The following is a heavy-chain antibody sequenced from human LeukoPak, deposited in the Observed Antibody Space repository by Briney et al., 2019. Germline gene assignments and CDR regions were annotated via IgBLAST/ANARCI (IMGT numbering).Heavy chain of an antibody. D-gene: IGHD3-22*01. CDR3: AKRGYYYDSSGYYSRTYFDY. J-gene: IGHJ4*02. Sequence: PLRSLRLSCVVSGFTFSSSGMHWVRKAPGKGLECVAVISYDGSNRYYADSVKGRFNISRDNSKNTLYLQMNSLRAEDTAVYYCAKRGYYYDSSGYYSRTYFDYWGQGTLVIVSS. V-gene: IGHV3-30*18. CDR1: GFTFSSSG. CDR2: ISYDGSNR.